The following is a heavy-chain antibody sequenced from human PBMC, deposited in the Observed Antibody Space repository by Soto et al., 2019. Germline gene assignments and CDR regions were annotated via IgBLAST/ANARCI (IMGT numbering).Heavy chain of an antibody. CDR1: GFTLSSYW. J-gene: IGHJ4*02. CDR2: INSDGSST. D-gene: IGHD3-22*01. V-gene: IGHV3-74*01. CDR3: AIRASYYDSSGYFAY. Sequence: GSLRLSCAGSGFTLSSYWMHWVREAPGKGLVWVSRINSDGSSTSYADSVKGRFTISRDNAKNTLYLQMNSLRAEDTAVYYCAIRASYYDSSGYFAYWGQGTLVTVSS.